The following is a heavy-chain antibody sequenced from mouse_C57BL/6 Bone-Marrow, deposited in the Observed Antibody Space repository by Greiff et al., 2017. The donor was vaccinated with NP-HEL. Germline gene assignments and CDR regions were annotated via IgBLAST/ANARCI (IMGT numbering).Heavy chain of an antibody. CDR1: GYTFTSYW. CDR3: TLSTTGGNYFDY. J-gene: IGHJ2*01. V-gene: IGHV1-5*01. Sequence: VQLQQSGTVLARPGASVKMSCKTSGYTFTSYWMHWVKQRPGQGLEWIGAIYPGNSDTSYNQQFKGKAKLTAVTSASTAYMELSSLTNEDSAVYYCTLSTTGGNYFDYWGQGTTRTVSS. CDR2: IYPGNSDT. D-gene: IGHD1-2*01.